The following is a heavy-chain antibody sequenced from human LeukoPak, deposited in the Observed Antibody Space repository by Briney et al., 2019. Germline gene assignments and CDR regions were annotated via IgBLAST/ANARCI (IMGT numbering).Heavy chain of an antibody. CDR1: GYSFTSYW. V-gene: IGHV5-51*01. CDR3: ARQPRYSYGPDYFDY. D-gene: IGHD5-18*01. J-gene: IGHJ4*02. Sequence: GESLKISCKGSGYSFTSYWIGWVRQMPGKGLEWMGIIYPGDSDTRYSPSFQGQVTISAAKSISTAYLQWSSLKASDTAMYYCARQPRYSYGPDYFDYWGQGTLVTVSS. CDR2: IYPGDSDT.